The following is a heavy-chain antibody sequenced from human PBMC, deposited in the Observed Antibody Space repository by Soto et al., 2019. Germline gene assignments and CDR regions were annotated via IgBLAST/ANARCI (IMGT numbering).Heavy chain of an antibody. V-gene: IGHV4-59*01. Sequence: SETLSLTCTVSGGSISSYYWSWIRQPPGKGLEWIGYIYYSGSTNYNPSLKSRVTISVDTSKNQFSLKLSSVTAADTAVYYCARVPYDFWSGLWYYYYMDVWGKGTTVTVSS. J-gene: IGHJ6*03. CDR2: IYYSGST. CDR3: ARVPYDFWSGLWYYYYMDV. CDR1: GGSISSYY. D-gene: IGHD3-3*01.